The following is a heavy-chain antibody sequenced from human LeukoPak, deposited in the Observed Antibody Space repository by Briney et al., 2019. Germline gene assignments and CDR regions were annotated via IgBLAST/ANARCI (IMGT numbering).Heavy chain of an antibody. CDR3: ARDKRYAFDN. D-gene: IGHD3-9*01. CDR1: GYTFSSHG. CDR2: ISANSGDT. V-gene: IGHV1-18*01. Sequence: ASVKVSCKTAGYTFSSHGISWVRQAPGQGLEWMGWISANSGDTKFAQKFQGRVTMTTETSTDTAYMELRSLRFDDTAIYYCARDKRYAFDNWGQGTLVSVSS. J-gene: IGHJ4*02.